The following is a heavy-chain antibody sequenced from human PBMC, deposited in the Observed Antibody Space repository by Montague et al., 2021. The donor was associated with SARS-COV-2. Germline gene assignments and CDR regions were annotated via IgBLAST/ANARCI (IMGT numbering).Heavy chain of an antibody. D-gene: IGHD1-26*01. J-gene: IGHJ4*02. CDR1: GDSVSHDF. V-gene: IGHV4-59*02. Sequence: SETLSLTCTVSGDSVSHDFWTWIRQPPGKGLEWIGYVYYSRSSSYNPSLRGRVSIAVDTSKNQFSLRLSTVTAADTAIYYCARDPAPSGSGTFYDYWGQGTLVAVSS. CDR2: VYYSRSS. CDR3: ARDPAPSGSGTFYDY.